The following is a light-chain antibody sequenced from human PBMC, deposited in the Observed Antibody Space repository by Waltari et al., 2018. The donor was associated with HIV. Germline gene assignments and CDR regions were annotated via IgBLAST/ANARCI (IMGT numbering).Light chain of an antibody. J-gene: IGKJ1*01. V-gene: IGKV3-15*01. CDR1: QSVSNN. Sequence: EIVMTQSPATLSVSPGDRATLSCRASQSVSNNLAWYQQRPGQAPRLLIFGASTRATGIPARFSGSGSGTEFSLTISSLQSEDFAVYYCQQYNSWPPAWTFGQGTNVEIK. CDR3: QQYNSWPPAWT. CDR2: GAS.